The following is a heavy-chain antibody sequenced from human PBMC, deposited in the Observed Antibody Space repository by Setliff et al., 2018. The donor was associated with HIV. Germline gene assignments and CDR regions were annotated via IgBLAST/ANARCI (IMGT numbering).Heavy chain of an antibody. J-gene: IGHJ4*02. CDR3: AKGTYYYDSSGSDY. CDR1: GYTFTDYY. CDR2: VDPEDGET. Sequence: EASVKVSCKASGYTFTDYYMHWVQQAPGKGLEWMGRVDPEDGETIYAEKFQGRVTITADTSTDTAYMELSSLRSEDTAVYYCAKGTYYYDSSGSDYWGQGTLVTVSS. V-gene: IGHV1-69-2*01. D-gene: IGHD3-22*01.